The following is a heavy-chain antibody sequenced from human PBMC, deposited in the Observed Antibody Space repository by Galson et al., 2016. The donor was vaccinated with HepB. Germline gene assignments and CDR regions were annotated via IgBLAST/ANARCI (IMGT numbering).Heavy chain of an antibody. CDR1: GFPFSSYG. V-gene: IGHV3-30*12. Sequence: SLRLSCAASGFPFSSYGMHWVRQAPGKGLEWVAVISYDGSTKYYADSVKGRFTISRDNSKNTLYLQMKSLRAEDTALYYCAKDRASVPDAFDIWGQGTVVTVSS. J-gene: IGHJ3*02. CDR2: ISYDGSTK. D-gene: IGHD2-2*01. CDR3: AKDRASVPDAFDI.